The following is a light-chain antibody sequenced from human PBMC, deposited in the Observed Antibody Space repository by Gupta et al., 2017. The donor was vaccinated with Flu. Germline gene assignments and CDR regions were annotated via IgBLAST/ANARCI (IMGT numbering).Light chain of an antibody. Sequence: WYQHLPGTAPRLLIYNDNQRPSGVPDRFSGSKSGTSASLAIGGLQSEDEADYYCAAWDDSLTALSADGSLTGLWVFGGGTKLTVL. V-gene: IGLV1-44*01. J-gene: IGLJ3*02. CDR2: NDN. CDR3: AAWDDSLTALSADGSLTGLWV.